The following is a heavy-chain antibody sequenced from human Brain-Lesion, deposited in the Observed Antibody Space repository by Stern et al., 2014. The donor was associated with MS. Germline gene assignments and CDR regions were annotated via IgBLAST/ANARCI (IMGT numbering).Heavy chain of an antibody. Sequence: VQLVQSGGGVVQPGRSLRLTCTVSGFTFSSYGIHWVRQAPGKGLEGGSVIPYDGSDTYYAESVKGRFTISRDNSKNTLYLEMRSLRPEDTAVYYCVKRGITEVRGVRLGDYWGPGTLVIVSS. CDR1: GFTFSSYG. J-gene: IGHJ4*02. CDR3: VKRGITEVRGVRLGDY. D-gene: IGHD3-10*01. CDR2: IPYDGSDT. V-gene: IGHV3-30*18.